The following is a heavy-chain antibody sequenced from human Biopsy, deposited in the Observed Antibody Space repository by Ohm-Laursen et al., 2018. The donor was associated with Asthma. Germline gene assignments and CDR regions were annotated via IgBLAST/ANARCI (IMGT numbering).Heavy chain of an antibody. D-gene: IGHD6-19*01. J-gene: IGHJ6*02. V-gene: IGHV1-69*13. CDR1: GGTFSNFA. CDR3: ARCQVGYSSGWSLLLKKIYYSGMDV. CDR2: IMTVFGTT. Sequence: SVKVSCKAPGGTFSNFAISWVRQAPGQGLEWLGGIMTVFGTTNYAQKFQGRVTITADESTSTAYMEVSSLRSEDTAIYYCARCQVGYSSGWSLLLKKIYYSGMDVWGQGTAVTGSS.